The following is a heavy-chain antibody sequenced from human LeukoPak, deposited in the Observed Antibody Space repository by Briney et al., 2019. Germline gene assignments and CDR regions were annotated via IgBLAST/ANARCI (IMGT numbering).Heavy chain of an antibody. D-gene: IGHD5-24*01. Sequence: SETLSLTCAVYGGSFSGYYWSWIRQPPGKGLEWIGEINHSGSTNYNPSLKSRVTISVDTSKNQFSLKLSSVTAADTAVYYCARGEMATPNDYWGQGILVTVSS. CDR2: INHSGST. V-gene: IGHV4-34*01. CDR1: GGSFSGYY. J-gene: IGHJ4*02. CDR3: ARGEMATPNDY.